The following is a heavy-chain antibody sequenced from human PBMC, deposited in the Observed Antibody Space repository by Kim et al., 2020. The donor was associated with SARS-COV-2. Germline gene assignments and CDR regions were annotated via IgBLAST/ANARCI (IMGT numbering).Heavy chain of an antibody. J-gene: IGHJ4*02. CDR1: GGSISSSNW. CDR2: IYHSGST. V-gene: IGHV4-4*02. Sequence: SETLSLTCAVSGGSISSSNWWSWVRQPPGKGLEWIGEIYHSGSTNYNPSLKSRVTISVDKSKNQFSLKLSSVTAADTAVYYCARGVGDYYDSSGYYAQWGQGTLVTVSS. CDR3: ARGVGDYYDSSGYYAQ. D-gene: IGHD3-22*01.